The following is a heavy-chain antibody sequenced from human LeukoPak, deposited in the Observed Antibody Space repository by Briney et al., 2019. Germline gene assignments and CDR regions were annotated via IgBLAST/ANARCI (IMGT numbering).Heavy chain of an antibody. V-gene: IGHV4-59*01. J-gene: IGHJ4*02. CDR2: IYYSGNT. Sequence: KPSETLSLTCSVSGGSISPYYWSWIRQPPGKGLEWIAYIYYSGNTNHNPSLKSRVTISVDTSKNQFSLKLSSVTAADTAVYYCARDLGSGGGFDYWGQGTLVTVFS. CDR3: ARDLGSGGGFDY. D-gene: IGHD2-15*01. CDR1: GGSISPYY.